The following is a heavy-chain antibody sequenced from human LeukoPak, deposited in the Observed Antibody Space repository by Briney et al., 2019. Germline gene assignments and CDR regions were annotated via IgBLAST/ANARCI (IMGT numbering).Heavy chain of an antibody. V-gene: IGHV4-59*01. CDR2: IYYSGST. J-gene: IGHJ1*01. D-gene: IGHD2-2*01. Sequence: PSETLSLTCTVSSDPISSSYWSWIRQPPGKGLEWIGYIYYSGSTNYNPSLKSRVAISVDTSKNQFSLKLNSVTAADTAVYYCARGYCSSTICFQYFHHWGQGTLVTVSS. CDR3: ARGYCSSTICFQYFHH. CDR1: SDPISSSY.